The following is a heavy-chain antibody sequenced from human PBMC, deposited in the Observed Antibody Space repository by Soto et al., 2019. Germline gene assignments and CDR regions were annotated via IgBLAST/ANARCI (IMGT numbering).Heavy chain of an antibody. D-gene: IGHD3-10*01. CDR1: GFTVSTYG. CDR3: AAEVASGY. V-gene: IGHV3-30*03. J-gene: IGHJ4*02. Sequence: QVQLVESGGGVVQPGRSLRLSCAVSGFTVSTYGMHWVRQAPGKGLEWVAVISRDGGTKYYADSVKGRFTISRDNSRNTLLLEMTSLRGDDMAVDYGAAEVASGYWGQGPLVTVGS. CDR2: ISRDGGTK.